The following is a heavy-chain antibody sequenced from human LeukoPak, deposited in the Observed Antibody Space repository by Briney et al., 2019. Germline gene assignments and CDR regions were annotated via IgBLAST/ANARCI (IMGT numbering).Heavy chain of an antibody. CDR1: GXTFSSYA. CDR2: ISGSGGST. V-gene: IGHV3-23*01. D-gene: IGHD3-16*01. Sequence: GGSLRLSWAASGXTFSSYAMSWVRQAPGKGLEWVSAISGSGGSTYYADSVKGRFTISRDNSKNTLYLQMNSLRAEDTAVYYCAKDGLAAGDAFDIWGQGTMVTVSS. J-gene: IGHJ3*02. CDR3: AKDGLAAGDAFDI.